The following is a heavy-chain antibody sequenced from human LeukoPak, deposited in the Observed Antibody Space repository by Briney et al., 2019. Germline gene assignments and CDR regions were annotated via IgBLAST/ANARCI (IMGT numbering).Heavy chain of an antibody. CDR1: GFAFSVYA. D-gene: IGHD6-19*01. V-gene: IGHV3-23*01. CDR2: INANSGTT. Sequence: GGSLKLSCTASGFAFSVYAMGWLRQPPGGGLEWVSTINANSGTTSYAPSVRGRFTISRDNSTNPLYLQLNTLRADDTATYYCAKPISGGLAVTADWFHPWGQGTLVVVSS. CDR3: AKPISGGLAVTADWFHP. J-gene: IGHJ5*01.